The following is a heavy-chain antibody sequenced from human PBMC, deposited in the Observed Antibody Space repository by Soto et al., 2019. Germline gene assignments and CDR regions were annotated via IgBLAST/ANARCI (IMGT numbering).Heavy chain of an antibody. V-gene: IGHV1-69*06. CDR2: IIPIFGTA. D-gene: IGHD3-22*01. J-gene: IGHJ5*02. CDR1: GGTFSSYA. Sequence: QVQLVQSGAEVQKPGSSVKVSCKASGGTFSSYAISWVRQAPGQGLEWMGGIIPIFGTANYAQKFQGRVTITAPKTTGTAYMGPRSLRSEDTAVYYCAGDEGGYDSSGYYFWFDPWGQGTLVTLSS. CDR3: AGDEGGYDSSGYYFWFDP.